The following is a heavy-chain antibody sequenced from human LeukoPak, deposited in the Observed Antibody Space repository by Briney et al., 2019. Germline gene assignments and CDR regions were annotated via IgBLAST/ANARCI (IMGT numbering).Heavy chain of an antibody. J-gene: IGHJ4*02. CDR1: GYTFTSYY. CDR2: ISPSGAST. D-gene: IGHD2-2*01. CDR3: ARDSSQTDSNFDY. V-gene: IGHV1-46*01. Sequence: ASVKVSCKASGYTFTSYYMHGVRQAPGQGLEWMGIISPSGASTTYAQNFQGRVTMTRDMSTSTVYMELRSLRSDDTAVYYCARDSSQTDSNFDYWGQGTLVTVSS.